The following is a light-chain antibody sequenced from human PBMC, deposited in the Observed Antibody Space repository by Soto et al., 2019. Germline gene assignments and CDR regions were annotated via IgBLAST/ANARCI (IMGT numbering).Light chain of an antibody. CDR2: DDN. CDR3: GSWDSSLRAYV. J-gene: IGLJ1*01. V-gene: IGLV1-51*01. Sequence: QSVLTQPPSVSAAPGQRVTISCSGSSSNIGGNSVSWYPQLPGTAPKLLIYDDNKRPSGIPVRFSGSKSGTSATLGITGFQTGDEADYYCGSWDSSLRAYVFGTGTKV. CDR1: SSNIGGNS.